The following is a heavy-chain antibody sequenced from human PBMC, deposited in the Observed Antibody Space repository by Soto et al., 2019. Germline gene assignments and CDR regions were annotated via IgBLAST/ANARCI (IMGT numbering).Heavy chain of an antibody. V-gene: IGHV1-69*13. J-gene: IGHJ5*02. CDR1: GGTFSSYA. D-gene: IGHD6-6*01. CDR3: ARGARYSSSARNNWFDP. Sequence: ASVKVSCKASGGTFSSYAISWVRPAPGQGLEWMGGIIPIFGTANYTQKFQGRVTITADESTSTVYMELSSLRSEDTAVYYCARGARYSSSARNNWFDPWGQGILVTVSS. CDR2: IIPIFGTA.